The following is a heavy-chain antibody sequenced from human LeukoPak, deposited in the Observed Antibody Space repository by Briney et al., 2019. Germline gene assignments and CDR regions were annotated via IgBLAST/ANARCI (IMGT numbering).Heavy chain of an antibody. V-gene: IGHV3-11*01. CDR3: AREMGGDFGSGTFFDL. CDR2: ISSGGDTK. CDR1: EFVFSDYY. J-gene: IGHJ4*02. Sequence: TGESLRLSCAASEFVFSDYYMSWVRQAPGKGLEWVSYISSGGDTKYYADSVKGRFTISRDNAKNSLYLQMNNLRAEDTAVYYCAREMGGDFGSGTFFDLWGQGNMVTVSS. D-gene: IGHD3-10*01.